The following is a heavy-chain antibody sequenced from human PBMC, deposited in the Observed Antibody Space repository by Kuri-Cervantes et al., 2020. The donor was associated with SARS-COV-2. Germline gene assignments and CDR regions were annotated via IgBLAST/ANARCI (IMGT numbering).Heavy chain of an antibody. CDR1: GFTFSSYD. V-gene: IGHV3-13*05. D-gene: IGHD1-14*01. Sequence: GESLKISCTVSGFTFSSYDMHWVRQATGKGLEWVSAIGTAGDPYYPGSVKGRFTISRENAKNSLYLQMNSLRAGDTAVYYCVTDLSDGIYYYYGMDVWGQGTTVTVSS. J-gene: IGHJ6*02. CDR2: IGTAGDP. CDR3: VTDLSDGIYYYYGMDV.